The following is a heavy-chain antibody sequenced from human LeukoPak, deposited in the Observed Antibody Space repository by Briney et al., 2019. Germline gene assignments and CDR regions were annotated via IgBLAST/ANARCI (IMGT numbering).Heavy chain of an antibody. J-gene: IGHJ4*02. CDR1: GGSNSSYY. CDR2: IYTTGSS. D-gene: IGHD6-19*01. CDR3: ARDNPVAGNRGIDY. V-gene: IGHV4-4*07. Sequence: SETLSLTCTVSGGSNSSYYWSWIRQPAGKGLEWLGRIYTTGSSNYNPSLKSRVTMSVDTSKNQFSLKLSSVTAADTAVYYCARDNPVAGNRGIDYWGQGTLVTVPS.